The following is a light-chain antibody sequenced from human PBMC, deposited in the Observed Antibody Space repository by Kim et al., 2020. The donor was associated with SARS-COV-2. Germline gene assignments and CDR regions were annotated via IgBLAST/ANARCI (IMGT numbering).Light chain of an antibody. CDR3: QQYGSATPLT. J-gene: IGKJ4*01. V-gene: IGKV3-20*01. CDR1: QSVSSNF. Sequence: LGERVTPSSSAGQSVSSNFFAWYHQKPGQAPRLLSYGASTMATGIPDRFSGSGSGTDFTLTISRLEPEDFAVYYCQQYGSATPLTFGGGTKVDIK. CDR2: GAS.